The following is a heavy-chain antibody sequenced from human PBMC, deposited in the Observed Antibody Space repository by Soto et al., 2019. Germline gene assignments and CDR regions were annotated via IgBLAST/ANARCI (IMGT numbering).Heavy chain of an antibody. CDR1: GFTFSSYA. CDR2: ISGSGGST. Sequence: GGSLRLSCAASGFTFSSYAMSWVRQAPGKGLEWVSAISGSGGSTYYADSVKGRFTISRDNSKNTLYLQMNSLRAEDTAVYYCAKDAKGDTMVRGVISGWFDPWGQGTLVTVSS. J-gene: IGHJ5*02. CDR3: AKDAKGDTMVRGVISGWFDP. D-gene: IGHD3-10*01. V-gene: IGHV3-23*01.